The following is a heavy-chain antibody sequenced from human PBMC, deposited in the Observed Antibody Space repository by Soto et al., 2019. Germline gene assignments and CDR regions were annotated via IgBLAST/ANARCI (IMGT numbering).Heavy chain of an antibody. CDR1: GFTFSSYA. Sequence: GGSLRLSCAASGFTFSSYAMSWVRQAPGKGLEWVSAISGSGGSTYYADSVKGRFTISRDNSKNTLYLQMNSLRAEDTAVYYCAKDLPRIAVAGTRGGYWGQGTLVTVSS. CDR3: AKDLPRIAVAGTRGGY. J-gene: IGHJ4*02. CDR2: ISGSGGST. D-gene: IGHD6-19*01. V-gene: IGHV3-23*01.